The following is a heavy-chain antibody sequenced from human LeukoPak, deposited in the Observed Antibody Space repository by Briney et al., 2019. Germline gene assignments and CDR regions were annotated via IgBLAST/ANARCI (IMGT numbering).Heavy chain of an antibody. V-gene: IGHV3-30*18. CDR1: GFTFSTYG. J-gene: IGHJ3*02. CDR2: ISYDGSNK. CDR3: AKDHGGIAI. Sequence: GGSLRLSCAASGFTFSTYGMHWVRQAPGKGLEWVAVISYDGSNKYYADSVKGRFTISRDNSKNTLYLQMNSLRAEDTAVYYCAKDHGGIAIWGQGTMVTVSS. D-gene: IGHD6-13*01.